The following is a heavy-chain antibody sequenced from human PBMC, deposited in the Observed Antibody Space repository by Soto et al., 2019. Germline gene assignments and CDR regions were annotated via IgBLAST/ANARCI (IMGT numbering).Heavy chain of an antibody. Sequence: SETLSLTCTVSGGSISSGGYYWSWIRQHPGKGLEWIGYIYYIGSTYYNPSLKSRVTISVDTSKNQFSLKLSSVTAEDTAVYYCARSITDRQGHIDYYYGMDVWGQGTTVTVSS. CDR1: GGSISSGGYY. V-gene: IGHV4-31*03. D-gene: IGHD1-20*01. CDR3: ARSITDRQGHIDYYYGMDV. J-gene: IGHJ6*02. CDR2: IYYIGST.